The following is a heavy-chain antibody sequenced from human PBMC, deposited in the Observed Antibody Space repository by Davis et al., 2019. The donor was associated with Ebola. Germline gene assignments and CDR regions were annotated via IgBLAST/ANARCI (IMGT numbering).Heavy chain of an antibody. J-gene: IGHJ6*02. V-gene: IGHV3-73*01. CDR3: HMVRGVIRSFDGMDV. CDR1: GFTFSSYA. CDR2: IRSKANSYAT. Sequence: GGSLRLSCAASGFTFSSYAMHWVRQASGKGLEWVGRIRSKANSYATAYAASVKGRFAISRDDSKNTAYLQMNSLKTEDTAVYYCHMVRGVIRSFDGMDVWGQGTTVTVSS. D-gene: IGHD3-10*01.